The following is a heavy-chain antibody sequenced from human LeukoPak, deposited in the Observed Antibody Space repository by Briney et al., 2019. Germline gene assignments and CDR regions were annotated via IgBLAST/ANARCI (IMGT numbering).Heavy chain of an antibody. CDR1: GYSFPNYC. CDR2: IYPGDSHT. J-gene: IGHJ5*02. CDR3: ARGPYAYTSSATLGSYNWFDP. D-gene: IGHD2-2*02. Sequence: GESLKISCKGSGYSFPNYCIGWVRQMPGKGLEGMGIIYPGDSHTRYSPSFQDQVTISVDKSISTAYLQWSSLKASDTAMYYCARGPYAYTSSATLGSYNWFDPWGQGSLVTVSS. V-gene: IGHV5-51*01.